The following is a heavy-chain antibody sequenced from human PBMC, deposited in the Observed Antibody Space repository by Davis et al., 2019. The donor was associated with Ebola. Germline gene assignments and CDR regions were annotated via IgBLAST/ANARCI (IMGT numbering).Heavy chain of an antibody. J-gene: IGHJ5*02. CDR2: IYYSGST. Sequence: MPSETLSLTCTVSGGSIISSSYYWGWIRQPPGKGLEWIGSIYYSGSTYYNPSLKSRVTISVDTSKNQFSLKLSSVTAADTAVYYCARLYVVLLAQQLVEHNWFDPWGQGTLVTVSS. V-gene: IGHV4-39*01. CDR1: GGSIISSSYY. CDR3: ARLYVVLLAQQLVEHNWFDP. D-gene: IGHD6-13*01.